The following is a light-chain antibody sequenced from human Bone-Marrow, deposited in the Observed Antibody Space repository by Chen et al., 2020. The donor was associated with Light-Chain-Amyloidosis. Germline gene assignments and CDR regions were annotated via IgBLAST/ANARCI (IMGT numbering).Light chain of an antibody. CDR1: SGDVGTYNY. Sequence: QSALTQPASVSGSPGQSITTSCTGTSGDVGTYNYVSWYQQHPGKAPKVMIYAVSNPPSGVSNRCSGSKSGNTASLTISRLQAEDEADYYCSSFTSSSSYVFGPGTKVTVL. CDR2: AVS. CDR3: SSFTSSSSYV. V-gene: IGLV2-14*01. J-gene: IGLJ1*01.